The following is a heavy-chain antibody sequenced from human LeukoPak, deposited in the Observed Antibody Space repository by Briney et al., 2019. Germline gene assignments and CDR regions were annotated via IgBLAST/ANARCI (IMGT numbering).Heavy chain of an antibody. CDR3: ARCYYDSSGYYFFDY. CDR1: GFTFSSYW. Sequence: PGRSLRLSCAASGFTFSSYWMSWVRQAPGKGLEWVANIKEDGSERYYVDSVKGRFTISRDNAKNSLNLQMNSLRAEDTAVYYCARCYYDSSGYYFFDYWGQGTLVTVSS. J-gene: IGHJ4*02. D-gene: IGHD3-22*01. V-gene: IGHV3-7*01. CDR2: IKEDGSER.